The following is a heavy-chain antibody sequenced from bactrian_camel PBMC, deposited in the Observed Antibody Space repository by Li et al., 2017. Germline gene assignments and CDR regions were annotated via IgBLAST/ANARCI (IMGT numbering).Heavy chain of an antibody. V-gene: IGHV3S53*01. CDR3: AASPATISLWTTWVPY. D-gene: IGHD5*01. Sequence: QLVESGGGSVQAGGSPRLACAASENVSKYYMAWFRQAHGKEREGVAAIDHTGSPTYTYSVMGWFTISRDNVKNTLYLQMNSLKPEDTAMYYCAASPATISLWTTWVPYWGQGTQVTVS. CDR2: IDHTGSP. CDR1: ENVSKYY. J-gene: IGHJ4*01.